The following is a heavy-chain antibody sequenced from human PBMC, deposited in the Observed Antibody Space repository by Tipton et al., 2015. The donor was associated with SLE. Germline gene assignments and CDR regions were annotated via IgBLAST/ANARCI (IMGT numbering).Heavy chain of an antibody. D-gene: IGHD6-13*01. Sequence: TLSLTCAVYGGSFSGYYWSWIRQPPGKGLEWIGEINHSGSTNYNPSLKSRVTISVDTSKNQFSLKLSSVTAADTAVYYCARICPAAGTNWGQGTLVTVSS. J-gene: IGHJ4*02. V-gene: IGHV4-34*01. CDR3: ARICPAAGTN. CDR1: GGSFSGYY. CDR2: INHSGST.